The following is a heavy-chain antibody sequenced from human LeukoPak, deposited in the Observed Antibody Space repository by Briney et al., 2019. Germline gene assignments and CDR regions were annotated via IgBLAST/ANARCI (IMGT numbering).Heavy chain of an antibody. Sequence: SETLSLTCTVSAGSINSSYWSWIRQPPGKGPASIGYIYYNWHTNYNPSLKSRVTISVDTSKNQFTLKLSSVTAADTAVYYCATILPVNYYMDVWGKGTTVTVSS. V-gene: IGHV4-59*01. D-gene: IGHD2-21*01. CDR2: IYYNWHT. J-gene: IGHJ6*03. CDR1: AGSINSSY. CDR3: ATILPVNYYMDV.